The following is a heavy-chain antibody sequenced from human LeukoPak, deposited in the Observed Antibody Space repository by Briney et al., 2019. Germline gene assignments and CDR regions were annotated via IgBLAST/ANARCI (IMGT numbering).Heavy chain of an antibody. CDR2: MNPNSGNT. Sequence: GASVKVSCKASGYTFTSYDINWVRQATGQGLEWMGWMNPNSGNTGYAQKFQGRVTMTRNTSIGTAYMELSSLRSEDTAVYYCARGGWRLVAGLLSYWGQGTLVTVSS. V-gene: IGHV1-8*01. J-gene: IGHJ4*02. D-gene: IGHD2-15*01. CDR1: GYTFTSYD. CDR3: ARGGWRLVAGLLSY.